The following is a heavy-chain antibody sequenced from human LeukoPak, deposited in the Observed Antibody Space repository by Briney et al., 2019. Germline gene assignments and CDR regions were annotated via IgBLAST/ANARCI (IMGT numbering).Heavy chain of an antibody. CDR1: GGSFSGYY. CDR3: ARSRRVYGSGRRYYYGMDV. J-gene: IGHJ6*02. D-gene: IGHD3-10*01. Sequence: PSETLSLTRAVYGGSFSGYYWSWIRQPPGKGLEWIGEINHSGSTNYNPSLKSRVTISVDTSKNQFSLKLSSVTAADTAVYYCARSRRVYGSGRRYYYGMDVWGQGTTVTVSS. V-gene: IGHV4-34*01. CDR2: INHSGST.